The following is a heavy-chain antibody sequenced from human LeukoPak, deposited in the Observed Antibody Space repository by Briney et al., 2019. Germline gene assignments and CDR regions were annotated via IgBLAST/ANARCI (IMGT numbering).Heavy chain of an antibody. J-gene: IGHJ4*02. CDR2: IRYDGSNK. V-gene: IGHV3-30*02. D-gene: IGHD1-7*01. CDR1: GFTFISYG. Sequence: PGGSLLLSCAASGFTFISYGMHWVRQAPGKGLEGGAFIRYDGSNKYYADSVKGRFTISRDNSKNTLYLQMNSLSAEDTAVYYCAKARVAFNWNYAYYFDYWGQGTLVIVSS. CDR3: AKARVAFNWNYAYYFDY.